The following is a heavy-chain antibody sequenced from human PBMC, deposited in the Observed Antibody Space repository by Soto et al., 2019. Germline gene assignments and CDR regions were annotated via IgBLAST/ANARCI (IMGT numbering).Heavy chain of an antibody. Sequence: QVQLQESGPGLVKPSQTLSLTCTVSGGSISSGGYYWSWIRQHPGKGLEWIGYIYYSGSTYYNPSLKSRVTISVDTSKNQFSLKLSCVTAADTAVYYCARGEYYYDTGGYFDLWGRGTLVTVSS. J-gene: IGHJ2*01. D-gene: IGHD3-22*01. CDR2: IYYSGST. CDR3: ARGEYYYDTGGYFDL. CDR1: GGSISSGGYY. V-gene: IGHV4-31*03.